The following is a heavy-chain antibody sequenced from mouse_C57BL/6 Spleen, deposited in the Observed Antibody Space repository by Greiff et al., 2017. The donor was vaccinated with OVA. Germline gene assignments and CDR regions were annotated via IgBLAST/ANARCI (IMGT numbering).Heavy chain of an antibody. CDR2: INPNDGTT. CDR1: GYSFTDYN. D-gene: IGHD2-3*01. V-gene: IGHV1-39*01. Sequence: VQLQQSGPELVKPGASVKLSCKASGYSFTDYNMNWVKQSNGQGLEWIGVINPNDGTTSYNQKFKGKATLTVDQSSSTAYMQLNSLTSEDSAVYYCARHEDGSDFDYWGQGTTLTVSS. CDR3: ARHEDGSDFDY. J-gene: IGHJ2*01.